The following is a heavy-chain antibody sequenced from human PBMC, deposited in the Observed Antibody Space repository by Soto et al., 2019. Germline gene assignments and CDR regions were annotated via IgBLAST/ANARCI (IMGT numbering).Heavy chain of an antibody. V-gene: IGHV3-33*01. Sequence: PGGSLRLSCAASGFTFSSYGMHWVRQAPGKGLEWVAVIWYDGSNKYYADSVKGRFTISRDNSKNTLYLQMNSLRAEDTAVYYCARETEGYSSGREAFDIWGQGTMVTVSS. CDR3: ARETEGYSSGREAFDI. CDR2: IWYDGSNK. CDR1: GFTFSSYG. D-gene: IGHD6-19*01. J-gene: IGHJ3*02.